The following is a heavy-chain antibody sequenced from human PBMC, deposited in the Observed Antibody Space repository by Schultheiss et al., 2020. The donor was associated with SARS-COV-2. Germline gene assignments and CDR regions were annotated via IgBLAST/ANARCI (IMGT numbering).Heavy chain of an antibody. J-gene: IGHJ4*02. V-gene: IGHV4-31*03. CDR2: IYYSGST. Sequence: SETLSLTCTVSGGSISSGGYYWSWIRQPPGKGLEWIGYIYYSGSTYYNPSLKSRVTISVDTSENQFSLKLSSVTAADTAVYYCARGFHYDSSGGFDYWGQGTLVTVAS. CDR1: GGSISSGGYY. CDR3: ARGFHYDSSGGFDY. D-gene: IGHD3-22*01.